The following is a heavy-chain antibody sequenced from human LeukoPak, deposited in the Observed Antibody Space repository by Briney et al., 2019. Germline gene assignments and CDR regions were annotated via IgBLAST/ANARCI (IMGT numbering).Heavy chain of an antibody. Sequence: SETLSLTCTVPGGSISSGDYYWSWIRQPPGRGLEWIGYIYYSGSTYYNPSLKSRVTISVDTSKNQFSLKLSSVTAADTAVYYCARYSYGSTGPFDYWGQGTLVTVSS. CDR2: IYYSGST. J-gene: IGHJ4*02. CDR3: ARYSYGSTGPFDY. V-gene: IGHV4-30-4*01. CDR1: GGSISSGDYY. D-gene: IGHD5-18*01.